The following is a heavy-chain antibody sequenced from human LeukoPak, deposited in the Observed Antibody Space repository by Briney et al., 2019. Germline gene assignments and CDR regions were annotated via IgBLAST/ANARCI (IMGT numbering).Heavy chain of an antibody. CDR2: IYYSGST. D-gene: IGHD6-13*01. V-gene: IGHV4-39*07. Sequence: SETLSLTCTVSGGSISSSSYYWGWIRQPPGKGLEWIGSIYYSGSTNYNPSLKSRVTISVDTSKNQFSLELSSVTAADTAVYYCARPGTWRANFDYWGQGTLVTVSS. CDR1: GGSISSSSYY. CDR3: ARPGTWRANFDY. J-gene: IGHJ4*02.